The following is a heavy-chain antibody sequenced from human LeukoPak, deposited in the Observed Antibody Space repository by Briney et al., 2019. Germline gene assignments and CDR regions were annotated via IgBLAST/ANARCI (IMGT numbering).Heavy chain of an antibody. CDR1: GFTFSDYY. CDR2: ISITSSYT. Sequence: GRSLRLSCAASGFTFSDYYMSWSRQGPGKGLGWVSYISITSSYTAFAESVRGRYTIPRDNAKNSQYLQMTVVRAEAKALYLGAKATKTGTDTPALAIDYWGQGTLVTVSS. CDR3: AKATKTGTDTPALAIDY. D-gene: IGHD3/OR15-3a*01. V-gene: IGHV3-11*05. J-gene: IGHJ4*02.